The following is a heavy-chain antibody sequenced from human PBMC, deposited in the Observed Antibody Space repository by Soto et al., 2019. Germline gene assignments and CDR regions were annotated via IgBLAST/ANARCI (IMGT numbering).Heavy chain of an antibody. CDR2: INAGNGNT. D-gene: IGHD6-19*01. J-gene: IGHJ4*02. CDR3: ASLVAVAGTKINDFDY. CDR1: GYTFTSYA. V-gene: IGHV1-3*01. Sequence: VASVKVSCKASGYTFTSYAMHWVRQAPGQRLEWMGWINAGNGNTKYSQKFQGRVTITRDTSASTAYMELSSLRSEGTAVYYCASLVAVAGTKINDFDYWGQGTLVTVSS.